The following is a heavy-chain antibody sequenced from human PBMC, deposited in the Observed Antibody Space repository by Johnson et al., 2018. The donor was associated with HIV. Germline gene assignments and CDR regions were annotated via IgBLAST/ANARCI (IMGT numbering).Heavy chain of an antibody. J-gene: IGHJ3*02. CDR1: GFTFSDYY. Sequence: QVQLVESGGGLVRPGGSLRLSCAASGFTFSDYYMTWIRQAPGKGLECVSYISSSGSTIYYADSVKGRFTISRDNSKNTLYLQMNSLRAEDTAVYYCARDIFYTDTAFDIWGQGTMVTVSS. CDR2: ISSSGSTI. CDR3: ARDIFYTDTAFDI. V-gene: IGHV3-11*01.